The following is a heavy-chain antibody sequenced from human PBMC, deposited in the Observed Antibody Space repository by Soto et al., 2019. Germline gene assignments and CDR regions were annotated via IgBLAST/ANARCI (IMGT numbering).Heavy chain of an antibody. CDR2: IIPISGTA. J-gene: IGHJ6*02. D-gene: IGHD6-13*01. Sequence: QVQLVQSGAEVKKPGSSVKVSCKASGGTFSSYAISWVRQAPGQGLEWMGGIIPISGTANYAQKFQGRVTITAGESTSTAYMELSSLRSEDTAVYYCARDRYSSGWYGGGYYYYYGMDVWGQGTTVTVSS. CDR3: ARDRYSSGWYGGGYYYYYGMDV. V-gene: IGHV1-69*01. CDR1: GGTFSSYA.